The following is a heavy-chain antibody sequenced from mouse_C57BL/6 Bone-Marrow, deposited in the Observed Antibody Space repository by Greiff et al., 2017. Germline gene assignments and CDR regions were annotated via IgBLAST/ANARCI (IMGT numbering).Heavy chain of an antibody. Sequence: DVHLVESGGDLVKPGGSLKLSCAASGFTFSSYGMSWVRQTPDKRLEWVATISSGGSYTYYPDSVKGRFTISRDNAKNTLYLQMSSLKSEDTAMYYCAREGGSRTGDYWGQGTTLTVSS. J-gene: IGHJ2*01. CDR1: GFTFSSYG. CDR2: ISSGGSYT. D-gene: IGHD1-1*01. CDR3: AREGGSRTGDY. V-gene: IGHV5-6*01.